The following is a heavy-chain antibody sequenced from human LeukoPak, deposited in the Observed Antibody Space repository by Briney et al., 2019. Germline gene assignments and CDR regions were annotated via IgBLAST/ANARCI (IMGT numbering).Heavy chain of an antibody. Sequence: GGSLRLSCAASGFTFSSYWMRWVRQAPGKGLVWVSRINSDGSSTSYADSVKGRFTISRDNAKNTLYLQMNSLRAEDTAVYYCARVSLYDILTGPFDYWGQGTLVTVS. CDR1: GFTFSSYW. CDR2: INSDGSST. D-gene: IGHD3-9*01. V-gene: IGHV3-74*01. J-gene: IGHJ4*02. CDR3: ARVSLYDILTGPFDY.